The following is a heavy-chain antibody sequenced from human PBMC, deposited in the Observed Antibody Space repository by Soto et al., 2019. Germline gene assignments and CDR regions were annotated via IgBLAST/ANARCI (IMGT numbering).Heavy chain of an antibody. J-gene: IGHJ5*02. CDR3: ARGRYYYGSGSYPNWFDP. Sequence: SETLSLTCAVYGGSFSGYYWSWIRQPPGKGLEWIGEINHSGSTNYNPSLKSRVTISVDTSKNQFSLKLSSVTAADTAVYYCARGRYYYGSGSYPNWFDPWGQGTLVTVSS. V-gene: IGHV4-34*01. CDR2: INHSGST. D-gene: IGHD3-10*01. CDR1: GGSFSGYY.